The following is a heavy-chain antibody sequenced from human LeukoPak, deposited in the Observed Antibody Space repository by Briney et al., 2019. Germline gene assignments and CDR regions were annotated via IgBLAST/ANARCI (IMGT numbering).Heavy chain of an antibody. CDR2: VIPILGIA. V-gene: IGHV1-69*04. CDR1: GGTFSSYA. D-gene: IGHD3-22*01. Sequence: ASVKVSCKASGGTFSSYAISWVRQAPGQGLEWMGRVIPILGIANYAQKFQGRVTITADKSTSTAYMELSSLRSEDTAVYYCARAMIVVAENYYFDYWGQGTLITVSS. J-gene: IGHJ4*02. CDR3: ARAMIVVAENYYFDY.